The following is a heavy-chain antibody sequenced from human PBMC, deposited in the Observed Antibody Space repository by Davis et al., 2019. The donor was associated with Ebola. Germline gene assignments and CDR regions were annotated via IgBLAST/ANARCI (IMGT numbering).Heavy chain of an antibody. CDR2: INTNTGNP. Sequence: ASVKVSCKASGYIFTHYAMHWVRQAPGQGLEWMGWINTNTGNPTYAQGFTGRFVFSLDTSVSTAYLQISSLKAEDTAVYYCASALEWNYYYYGMDVWGKGTTVTVSS. CDR1: GYIFTHYA. D-gene: IGHD3-3*01. J-gene: IGHJ6*04. V-gene: IGHV7-4-1*02. CDR3: ASALEWNYYYYGMDV.